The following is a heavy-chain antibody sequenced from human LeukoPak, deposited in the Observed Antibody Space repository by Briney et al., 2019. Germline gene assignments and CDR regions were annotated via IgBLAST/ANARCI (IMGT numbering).Heavy chain of an antibody. D-gene: IGHD3-3*01. CDR2: IYPGDSDT. J-gene: IGHJ4*02. V-gene: IGHV5-51*01. CDR3: ARIVTTIYFDH. Sequence: GGSLQISCKVSGSRFTSYWIGWVRRLPGKGLEWMGIIYPGDSDTRYSPSFQGQVTISADKSISTAYLQWSSLKASDTAMYYCARIVTTIYFDHWGQGTLVTVSS. CDR1: GSRFTSYW.